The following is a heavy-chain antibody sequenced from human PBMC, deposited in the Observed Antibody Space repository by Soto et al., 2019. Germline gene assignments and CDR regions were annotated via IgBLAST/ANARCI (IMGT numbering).Heavy chain of an antibody. CDR1: GFTVSSNY. J-gene: IGHJ4*02. D-gene: IGHD6-6*01. CDR2: IYSGGST. CDR3: ARAGYSSSVGTFDY. Sequence: PGGSLRLSCAASGFTVSSNYMSWVRQAPGKGLEWVSVIYSGGSTYYADSVKGRFTISRHNSKNTLYLQMNSLRAEDTAVYYCARAGYSSSVGTFDYWGQGTLVTVSS. V-gene: IGHV3-53*04.